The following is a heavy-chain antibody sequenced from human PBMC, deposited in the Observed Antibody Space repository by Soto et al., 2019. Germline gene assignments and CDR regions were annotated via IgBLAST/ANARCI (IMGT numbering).Heavy chain of an antibody. Sequence: QLQLQESGPGLVKPSETLSLTCNVSGGSISSSSYYWGWIRQPPGKGLEWIGSIYYSGSTYYNPSLKSRVTISVDTSKNQFSLKLSSVTAADTAVYYCARQEQLVRLGYWGQGTLVTVSS. CDR2: IYYSGST. D-gene: IGHD6-13*01. CDR3: ARQEQLVRLGY. CDR1: GGSISSSSYY. V-gene: IGHV4-39*01. J-gene: IGHJ4*02.